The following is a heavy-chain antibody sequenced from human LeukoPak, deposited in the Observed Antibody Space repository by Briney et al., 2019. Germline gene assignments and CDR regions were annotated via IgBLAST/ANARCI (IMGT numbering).Heavy chain of an antibody. CDR1: GGSISSGSYY. Sequence: SQTLSLTCTVSGGSISSGSYYWSWIRQPAGKGLEWIGRIYTSGSTNYNPSLKSRVTISVDTSKNQFSLKLSSVTAADTAVYYCAREASGSYYYWGQGTLVTVSS. CDR3: AREASGSYYY. J-gene: IGHJ4*02. CDR2: IYTSGST. V-gene: IGHV4-61*02. D-gene: IGHD1-26*01.